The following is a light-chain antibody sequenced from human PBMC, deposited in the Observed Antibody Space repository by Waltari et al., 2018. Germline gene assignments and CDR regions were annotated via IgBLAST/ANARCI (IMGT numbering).Light chain of an antibody. Sequence: QSALTQPPSASGSPGQSVTISCTGTSSDVGGSNYVPRYQQHPGKAPKLMIYEVSKRPSGVPDRFSGSKSGNTASLTVSGLQADDEADYYCSSYAGSNNFVVFGGGTKLTVL. CDR1: SSDVGGSNY. J-gene: IGLJ2*01. CDR3: SSYAGSNNFVV. V-gene: IGLV2-8*01. CDR2: EVS.